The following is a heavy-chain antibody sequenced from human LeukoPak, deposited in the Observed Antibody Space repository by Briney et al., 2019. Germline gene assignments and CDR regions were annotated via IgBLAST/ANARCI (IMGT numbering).Heavy chain of an antibody. V-gene: IGHV4-4*07. CDR2: IYISGST. Sequence: SVTLSLTYTVSGGCISSYYWSWIRQPAGKGLEWIGRIYISGSTNYNPSLKNRFTMSVDTSKNQFSLKLSSVTAADTAVYYCAREPPYYGSGSSVYYYGMDVWGQGTTVTVSS. CDR1: GGCISSYY. D-gene: IGHD3-10*01. J-gene: IGHJ6*02. CDR3: AREPPYYGSGSSVYYYGMDV.